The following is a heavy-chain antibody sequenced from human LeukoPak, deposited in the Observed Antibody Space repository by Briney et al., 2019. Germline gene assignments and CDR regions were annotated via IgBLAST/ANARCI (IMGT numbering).Heavy chain of an antibody. CDR2: INPNNGDT. V-gene: IGHV1-2*02. Sequence: ASVKVSCKASGYTFTDYYIHWVRQVPGQGLQWMGWINPNNGDTKYAQKFQGRVTMTKDTSISTAYMDLSRLRSDDTAVYYCARETSSGYYLNWFDPWGQGTLVTVSS. J-gene: IGHJ5*02. CDR1: GYTFTDYY. CDR3: ARETSSGYYLNWFDP. D-gene: IGHD3-22*01.